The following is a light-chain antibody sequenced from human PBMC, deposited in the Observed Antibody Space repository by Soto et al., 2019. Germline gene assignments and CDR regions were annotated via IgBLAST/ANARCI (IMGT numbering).Light chain of an antibody. CDR1: QSLNTR. CDR2: DAS. CDR3: QQYKSYST. V-gene: IGKV1-5*01. J-gene: IGKJ1*01. Sequence: DIQMTQSPSTLSASLGDRVTLTCRASQSLNTRLAWYQQRPGKAPKLLIYDASTLESGVPSRFSGGGSGTEFTLTINNLQPDDLATYICQQYKSYSTFGRGTKVDIK.